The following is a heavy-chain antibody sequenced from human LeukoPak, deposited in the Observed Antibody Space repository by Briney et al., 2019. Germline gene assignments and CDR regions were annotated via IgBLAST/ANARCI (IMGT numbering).Heavy chain of an antibody. J-gene: IGHJ5*02. Sequence: NPSETLSLTCTVSSGSISSGNYYWGWIRQPPGKGLEWIGSIYYTGSTYYNPSLKSRVTISVDTSKNQFSLKLSSVTAADTAVYYCARRGQQFYNWFDPWGQGTLVTVSS. CDR1: SGSISSGNYY. D-gene: IGHD6-13*01. CDR3: ARRGQQFYNWFDP. V-gene: IGHV4-39*01. CDR2: IYYTGST.